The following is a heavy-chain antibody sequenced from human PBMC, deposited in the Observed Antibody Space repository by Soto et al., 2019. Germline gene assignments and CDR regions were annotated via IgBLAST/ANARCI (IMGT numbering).Heavy chain of an antibody. CDR1: GGSFSDYK. CDR3: ARGAIWSARDWFAP. V-gene: IGHV4-34*01. J-gene: IGHJ5*02. CDR2: INHSGIT. Sequence: PSETLSLTCAVDGGSFSDYKWSWIRQSPGKGLEWIGEINHSGITNYNPSFTSRVTLAVDTSKRQFSLRVKSVTAADTAVYLCARGAIWSARDWFAPWGQGTQVTVS. D-gene: IGHD3-3*01.